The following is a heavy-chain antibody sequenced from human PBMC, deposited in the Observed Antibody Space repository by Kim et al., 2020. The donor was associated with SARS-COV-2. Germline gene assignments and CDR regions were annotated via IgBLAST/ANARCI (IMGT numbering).Heavy chain of an antibody. D-gene: IGHD3-22*01. Sequence: GNSVKGRFTISRDNSKNTLYLKMGSMRAEDIAVYYCAGNYYDSTEDAFDIWGQGTMVTVSS. J-gene: IGHJ3*02. CDR3: AGNYYDSTEDAFDI. V-gene: IGHV3-64*01.